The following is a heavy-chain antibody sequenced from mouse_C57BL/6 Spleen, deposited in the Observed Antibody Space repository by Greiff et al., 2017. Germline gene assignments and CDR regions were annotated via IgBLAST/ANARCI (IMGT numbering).Heavy chain of an antibody. CDR2: INPGSGGT. D-gene: IGHD2-4*01. V-gene: IGHV1-54*01. Sequence: QVQLQQSGAELVRPGTSVKVSCKASGYAFTNYLIEWVKQRPGQGLEWIGVINPGSGGTNYNEKFKGKATLTADKSSSTAYMQLSSLTSEDSAVYFCARRRPIYYDYDGYFDVWGTGTTVTVSS. J-gene: IGHJ1*03. CDR3: ARRRPIYYDYDGYFDV. CDR1: GYAFTNYL.